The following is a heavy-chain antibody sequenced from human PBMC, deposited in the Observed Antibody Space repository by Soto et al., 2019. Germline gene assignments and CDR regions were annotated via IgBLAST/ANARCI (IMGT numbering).Heavy chain of an antibody. CDR1: GFTFRNYA. V-gene: IGHV3-23*01. D-gene: IGHD5-12*01. Sequence: EVQLLESGGGLVQPGGSLRLSCAASGFTFRNYAMTWVRQAPGKGLEWVSTIRGSGDSTFYADSVKGRVTVSRDNSKNTLYLLLNSLEAEDTAVSFCAKGGFISYYDYWGQGILVTVSS. CDR3: AKGGFISYYDY. J-gene: IGHJ4*02. CDR2: IRGSGDST.